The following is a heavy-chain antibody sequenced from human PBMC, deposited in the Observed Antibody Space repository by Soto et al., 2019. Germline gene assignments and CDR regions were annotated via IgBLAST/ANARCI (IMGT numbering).Heavy chain of an antibody. J-gene: IGHJ4*02. CDR2: IYYSGST. D-gene: IGHD6-13*01. CDR3: ARRRVHLASSLPGIAAAGIAALFDY. CDR1: GGSISSYY. V-gene: IGHV4-59*08. Sequence: PSETLSLTCTVSGGSISSYYWSWIRQPPGKGLEWIGYIYYSGSTNYNPSLKSRVTISVDTSKNQFSLKLSSVTAADTAVYYCARRRVHLASSLPGIAAAGIAALFDYWGQGTPVTVSS.